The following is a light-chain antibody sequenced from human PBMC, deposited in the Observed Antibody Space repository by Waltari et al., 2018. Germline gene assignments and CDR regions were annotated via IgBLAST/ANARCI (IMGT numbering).Light chain of an antibody. V-gene: IGKV3-11*01. CDR2: DAS. Sequence: FVLTQSPATLSVSAGETATLSCRASQNIKKFLAWYQQKPGQAPRLISHDASNRATGIPARFSGSGSGTDFTLTISSVEPEDFAVYYCQQRSNWPRITFGQGTRLELK. J-gene: IGKJ5*01. CDR3: QQRSNWPRIT. CDR1: QNIKKF.